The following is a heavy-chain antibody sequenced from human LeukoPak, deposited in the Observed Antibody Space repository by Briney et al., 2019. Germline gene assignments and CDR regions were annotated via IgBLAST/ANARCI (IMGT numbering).Heavy chain of an antibody. CDR1: GFTFSDYY. Sequence: GGSLRLSCAASGFTFSDYYMSWIRQASGKGLEWVSYISSSGSTIYYADSVKGRFTISRDNAKNSLYLQMNSLRAEDTAVYYCAREYSYGSRPFDYWGQGTLVTVSS. D-gene: IGHD5-18*01. J-gene: IGHJ4*02. CDR3: AREYSYGSRPFDY. V-gene: IGHV3-11*01. CDR2: ISSSGSTI.